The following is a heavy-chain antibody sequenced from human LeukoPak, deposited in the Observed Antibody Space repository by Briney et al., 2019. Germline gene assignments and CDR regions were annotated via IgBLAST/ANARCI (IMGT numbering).Heavy chain of an antibody. D-gene: IGHD6-13*01. CDR2: INTDGSST. CDR1: GFTFSTYW. V-gene: IGHV3-74*01. Sequence: GGSLRLSYAASGFTFSTYWMHWVRQAPGKGLVWVSRINTDGSSTTYADSVKGRFTISRDNAKNTLYLQMNSLRAEDTAVYYCARAGQPAAAGPLDYWGQGTLVTVSS. J-gene: IGHJ4*02. CDR3: ARAGQPAAAGPLDY.